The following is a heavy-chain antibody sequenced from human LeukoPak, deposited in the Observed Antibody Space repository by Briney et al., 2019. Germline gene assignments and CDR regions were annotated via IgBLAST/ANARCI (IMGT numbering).Heavy chain of an antibody. CDR3: ARDYSGNYDAFDI. CDR1: GFTFSSYA. D-gene: IGHD1-26*01. J-gene: IGHJ3*02. Sequence: PGGSLRLSCAASGFTFSSYAMHWVRQAPGKGLEWVAVISYDGSNKYYADSVKGRFTISRDNSKNTLYLQMNSLRAEDTAVYYCARDYSGNYDAFDIWGQGTMVTVSS. CDR2: ISYDGSNK. V-gene: IGHV3-30*04.